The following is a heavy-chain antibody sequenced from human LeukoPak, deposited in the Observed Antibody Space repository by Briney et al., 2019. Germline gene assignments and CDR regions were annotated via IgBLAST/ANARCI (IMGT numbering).Heavy chain of an antibody. J-gene: IGHJ4*02. V-gene: IGHV7-4-1*02. Sequence: ASVKVSCKASGYTFTNYAMNWVRQAPGQGLEFMGWIHPGTGNPTYAQGFTGRFVFSLDTSVSTTYLQTISLKAEDTAVYFCARAFQSLGGLSLPDYWGQGTLVTVSS. CDR3: ARAFQSLGGLSLPDY. CDR1: GYTFTNYA. CDR2: IHPGTGNP. D-gene: IGHD3-16*02.